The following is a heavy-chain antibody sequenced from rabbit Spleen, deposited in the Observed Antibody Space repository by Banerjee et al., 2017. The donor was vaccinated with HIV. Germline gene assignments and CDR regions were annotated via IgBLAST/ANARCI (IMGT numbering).Heavy chain of an antibody. CDR3: ARVSETSGWGEDL. Sequence: QEQLEESGGGLVKPEGSLTLTCKASGFSFSDRDVMCWVRQAPGKGLEWIACINTASVNTADATWAKGRFTISKTSSTTVTLQMTSLTVADTATYFCARVSETSGWGEDLWGQGTLVTVS. CDR1: GFSFSDRDV. V-gene: IGHV1S45*01. CDR2: INTASVNT. D-gene: IGHD4-1*01. J-gene: IGHJ4*01.